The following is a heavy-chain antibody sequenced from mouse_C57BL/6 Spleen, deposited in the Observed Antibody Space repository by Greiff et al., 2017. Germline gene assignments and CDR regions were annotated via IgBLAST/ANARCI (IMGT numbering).Heavy chain of an antibody. Sequence: EVKVVESGEGLVKPGGSLKLSCAASGFTFSSYAMSWVRQTPEKRLEWVAYISSGGDYIYYADTVKGRFTISRDNARNTLYLQMSSLKSEDTAMYYCTREATVVATKGWFAYWGQGTLVTVSA. D-gene: IGHD1-1*01. CDR3: TREATVVATKGWFAY. J-gene: IGHJ3*01. CDR2: ISSGGDYI. V-gene: IGHV5-9-1*02. CDR1: GFTFSSYA.